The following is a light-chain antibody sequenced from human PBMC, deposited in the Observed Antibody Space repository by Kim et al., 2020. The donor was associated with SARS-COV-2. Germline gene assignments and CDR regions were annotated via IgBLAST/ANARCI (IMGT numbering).Light chain of an antibody. Sequence: GQSITISCTGTSSDVGGYNYVSWYQQHPGKAPKLMIYDVSNRPSGVSNRFSGSKSGNTASLTISGLQAEDEADYYCSSYTSSNTYVFGPGTQLTVL. V-gene: IGLV2-14*03. CDR2: DVS. J-gene: IGLJ1*01. CDR1: SSDVGGYNY. CDR3: SSYTSSNTYV.